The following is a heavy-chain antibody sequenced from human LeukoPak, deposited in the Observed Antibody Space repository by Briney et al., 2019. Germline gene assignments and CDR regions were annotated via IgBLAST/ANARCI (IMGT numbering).Heavy chain of an antibody. V-gene: IGHV3-30*02. D-gene: IGHD3-9*01. CDR2: IRFDGSNK. J-gene: IGHJ3*02. CDR3: AKVLSDILTGYRYPRDAFDI. Sequence: GGSLRLSCAASGFTFRSYAIHWVRQAPGKGLEWVAFIRFDGSNKYYAESVKGRFTISRDNSKNTVYLQMNSLRAEDTALYYCAKVLSDILTGYRYPRDAFDIWGQGTMVTVSS. CDR1: GFTFRSYA.